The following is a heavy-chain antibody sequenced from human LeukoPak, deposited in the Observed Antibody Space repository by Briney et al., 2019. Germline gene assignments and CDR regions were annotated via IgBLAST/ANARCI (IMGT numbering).Heavy chain of an antibody. CDR3: ASADYYGSGSYLLADY. CDR2: IYSGGST. CDR1: GFTVSSNY. Sequence: PGGSLRLSCAASGFTVSSNYMSWVRQAPGKGLEWVSVIYSGGSTYYADSVKGRFTISRDNSKNTLYLQMNSLRAEDTAVYYCASADYYGSGSYLLADYWSQGTLVTVSS. J-gene: IGHJ4*02. V-gene: IGHV3-53*01. D-gene: IGHD3-10*01.